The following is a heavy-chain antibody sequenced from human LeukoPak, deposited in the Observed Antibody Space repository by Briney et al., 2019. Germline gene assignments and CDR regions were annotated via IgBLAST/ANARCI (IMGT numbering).Heavy chain of an antibody. V-gene: IGHV1-46*01. CDR1: GYTSTSYY. CDR2: INPSGGST. D-gene: IGHD6-6*01. Sequence: ASVKVSCKASGYTSTSYYMHWVRQAPGQGLEWMGIINPSGGSTSYAQKFQGRVTMTRDMSTSTVYMELSSLRSEDTAVYYCARGRKIAARLYYYYYMDVWGKGTTVTVSS. J-gene: IGHJ6*03. CDR3: ARGRKIAARLYYYYYMDV.